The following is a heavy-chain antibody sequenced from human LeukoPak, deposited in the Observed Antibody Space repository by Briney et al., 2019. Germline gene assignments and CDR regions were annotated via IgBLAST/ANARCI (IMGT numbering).Heavy chain of an antibody. CDR2: ITTGGPNT. V-gene: IGHV3-23*01. CDR1: GFTFSSYT. Sequence: GGSLRLSCTASGFTFSSYTMSWVRQAPGKGLKWVSTITTGGPNTYYADSVKGRFTVSRGDSKNTLYLQMNSLRAEDTAVYYCAKDGGLWVSAHWGDSWGRGTLVTVSS. CDR3: AKDGGLWVSAHWGDS. D-gene: IGHD7-27*01. J-gene: IGHJ4*02.